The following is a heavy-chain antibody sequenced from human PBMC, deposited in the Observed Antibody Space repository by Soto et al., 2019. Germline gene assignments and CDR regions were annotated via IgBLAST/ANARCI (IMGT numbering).Heavy chain of an antibody. Sequence: SETLSLTCGVSGGSLSGATYSWNWIRQPPGKGLEWIGYIFPSGTTYYNPSPKSRVTISIDVSKNQFSLILRSLTAADTAVYYCARSREFDYWSQGTLVTVSS. J-gene: IGHJ4*02. CDR1: GGSLSGATYS. CDR3: ARSREFDY. V-gene: IGHV4-30-2*01. CDR2: IFPSGTT.